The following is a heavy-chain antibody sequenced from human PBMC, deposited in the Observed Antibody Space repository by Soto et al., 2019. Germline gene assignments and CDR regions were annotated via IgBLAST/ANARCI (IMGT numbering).Heavy chain of an antibody. CDR1: GFPFSSYW. J-gene: IGHJ4*02. Sequence: GGSMRLSCTASGFPFSSYWMHWVRPDTGKGLVWVSRINSDGSSTSYADSVKGRFTISRDNAKNTLYLQMNSLRAEDTAVYYCARDPYYYDSSGYLDYWGQGTLVTVSS. D-gene: IGHD3-22*01. CDR2: INSDGSST. CDR3: ARDPYYYDSSGYLDY. V-gene: IGHV3-74*01.